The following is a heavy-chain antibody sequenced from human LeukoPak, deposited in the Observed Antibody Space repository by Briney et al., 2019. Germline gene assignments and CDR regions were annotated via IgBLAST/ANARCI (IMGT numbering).Heavy chain of an antibody. CDR3: ARVRYFDWMDFDY. V-gene: IGHV1-2*02. CDR1: GGTFSSYA. Sequence: ASVKVSCKASGGTFSSYAISRVRQAPGQGLEWMGWINPNSGGTNYAQKFQGRVTMTRDTSISTAYMELSRLRSDDTAVYYCARVRYFDWMDFDYWGQGTLVTVSS. D-gene: IGHD3-9*01. CDR2: INPNSGGT. J-gene: IGHJ4*02.